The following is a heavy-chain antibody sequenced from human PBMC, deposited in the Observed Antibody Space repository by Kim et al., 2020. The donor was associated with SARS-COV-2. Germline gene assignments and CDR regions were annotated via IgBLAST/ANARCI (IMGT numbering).Heavy chain of an antibody. Sequence: GGSLRLSCAASGFTFSSYSMNWVRQAPGKGLEWVSYISSSSSTIYYADSVKGRFTISRDNAKNSLYLQMNSLRAEDTAVYHCASQEDRYCNSTGCYEYYYYGMEVGGQGTRVTVS. CDR3: ASQEDRYCNSTGCYEYYYYGMEV. D-gene: IGHD2-2*01. J-gene: IGHJ6*02. CDR1: GFTFSSYS. CDR2: ISSSSSTI. V-gene: IGHV3-48*04.